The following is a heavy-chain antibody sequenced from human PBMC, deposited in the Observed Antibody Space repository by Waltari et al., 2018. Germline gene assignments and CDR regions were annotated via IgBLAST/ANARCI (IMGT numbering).Heavy chain of an antibody. Sequence: EVQLLESGGGFVQPVGSLRLSWEVSGFTLPAHAISWVRPPPGRGLEWGSAITGIGNIHYADSVRGRFTISSDLSQNTVFLQLSSLRAEDTALYYCARDVPPATAGTMFDYRGRGTLVTVSS. V-gene: IGHV3-23*01. CDR1: GFTLPAHA. J-gene: IGHJ4*02. D-gene: IGHD6-19*01. CDR2: ITGIGNI. CDR3: ARDVPPATAGTMFDY.